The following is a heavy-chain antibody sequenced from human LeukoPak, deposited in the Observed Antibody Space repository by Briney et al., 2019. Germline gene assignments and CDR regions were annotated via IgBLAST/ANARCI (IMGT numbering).Heavy chain of an antibody. J-gene: IGHJ4*02. CDR2: MSYEGNNI. CDR3: ARGLRYFDWLLNY. CDR1: GLYA. D-gene: IGHD3-9*01. V-gene: IGHV3-33*05. Sequence: PGKSLRLSCAASGLYAVHWVRQAPGKGLEWVAIMSYEGNNIFYANSVKGRFTISRDNSKNTVYLQMNTLGAEDTAVYYCARGLRYFDWLLNYWGQGTLVTVSS.